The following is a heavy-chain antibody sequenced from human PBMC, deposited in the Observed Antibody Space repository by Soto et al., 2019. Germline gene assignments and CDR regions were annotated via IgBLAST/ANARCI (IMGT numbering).Heavy chain of an antibody. V-gene: IGHV1-24*01. CDR3: ATSYRDGYNEGFDY. J-gene: IGHJ4*02. Sequence: ASVKVSCKVSGYTLTELSMHWVRQAPGKGLEWMGGFDPEDGETIYAQKFQGRVTMTEDTSTDTAYMELSSLRSEDTAVYYCATSYRDGYNEGFDYWGQGTLVTVSS. CDR2: FDPEDGET. D-gene: IGHD5-12*01. CDR1: GYTLTELS.